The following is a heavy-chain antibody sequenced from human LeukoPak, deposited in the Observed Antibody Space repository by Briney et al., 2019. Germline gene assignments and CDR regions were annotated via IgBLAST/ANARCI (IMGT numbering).Heavy chain of an antibody. CDR2: IIPISATA. CDR3: ARDRTKGNRSGYADAFDI. CDR1: GYTFTSYD. Sequence: SVKVSCKASGYTFTSYDISWVRQAPGQGLEWMGTIIPISATANYAQKFQGRVTIITDESTSTAYMELSSLRSEGTAVYYCARDRTKGNRSGYADAFDIWGPGTQVTVSS. V-gene: IGHV1-69*05. J-gene: IGHJ3*02. D-gene: IGHD3-22*01.